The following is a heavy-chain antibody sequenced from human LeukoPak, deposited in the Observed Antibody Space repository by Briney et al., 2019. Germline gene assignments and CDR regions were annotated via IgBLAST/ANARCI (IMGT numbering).Heavy chain of an antibody. Sequence: GGSLRLSCAASGFTFSSYGMHWVRQAPGKGLEGVAFIRYDGSNKYYADSVKGRFTISRDNSKNTLYLQMNSLRAEDTAVYYCAKTMSPYYYDSSGFWGQGTLVTVS. CDR1: GFTFSSYG. CDR3: AKTMSPYYYDSSGF. V-gene: IGHV3-30*02. J-gene: IGHJ4*02. CDR2: IRYDGSNK. D-gene: IGHD3-22*01.